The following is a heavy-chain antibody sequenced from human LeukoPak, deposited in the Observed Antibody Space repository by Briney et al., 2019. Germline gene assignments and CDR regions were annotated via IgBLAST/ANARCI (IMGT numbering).Heavy chain of an antibody. CDR3: ARDQDYAFDF. CDR1: GFIFRSHT. Sequence: GGSLRLSCAASGFIFRSHTMNWGRQAPGKGLEWVSYISRDGAAVSYADSVKGRFTISRDNAENSLYLQMSSLRDEDTAVYYCARDQDYAFDFWGQGTLVTVFS. J-gene: IGHJ4*02. D-gene: IGHD4-17*01. CDR2: ISRDGAAV. V-gene: IGHV3-48*02.